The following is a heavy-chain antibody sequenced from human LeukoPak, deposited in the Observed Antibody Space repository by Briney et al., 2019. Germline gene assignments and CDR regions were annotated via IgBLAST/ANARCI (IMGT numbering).Heavy chain of an antibody. D-gene: IGHD6-13*01. J-gene: IGHJ4*02. CDR1: GGSIGSYY. CDR3: VRNAGDY. CDR2: IYYSGST. Sequence: PSDTLSLTCTISGGSIGSYYWSWIRQPPGKGLEWIGYIYYSGSTNYNPSLKSRVTMSVDTSKNQFSLKLSSVTAADTAVYYCVRNAGDYWGQGTLVTLSS. V-gene: IGHV4-59*07.